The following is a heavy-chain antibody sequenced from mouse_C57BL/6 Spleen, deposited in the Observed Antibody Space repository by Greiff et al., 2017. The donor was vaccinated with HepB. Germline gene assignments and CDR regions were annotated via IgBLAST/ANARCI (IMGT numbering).Heavy chain of an antibody. V-gene: IGHV1-50*01. J-gene: IGHJ3*01. Sequence: QVQLQQPGAELVKPGASVKLSCKASGYTFTSYWMQWVKQRPGQGLEWIGEIDPSDSYTNYNQKFKGKATLTVDTSSSTAYMQLSSLTSEDSAVYYCARNAHYYGSTSWFAYWGQGTLVTVSA. D-gene: IGHD1-1*01. CDR2: IDPSDSYT. CDR3: ARNAHYYGSTSWFAY. CDR1: GYTFTSYW.